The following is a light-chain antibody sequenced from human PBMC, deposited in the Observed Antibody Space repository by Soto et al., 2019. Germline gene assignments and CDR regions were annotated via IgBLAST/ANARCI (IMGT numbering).Light chain of an antibody. CDR3: TSYAGNNNLV. Sequence: QSALTQPPSASGSPGQSVTISCTGTSSDVGGYNYVSWYQQHPGKAPKLMIYEVSTRPSGVPDRFSGSKSDNTASLTVAGLQAEDEADYYCTSYAGNNNLVFGGGTKLTVL. CDR2: EVS. CDR1: SSDVGGYNY. V-gene: IGLV2-8*01. J-gene: IGLJ2*01.